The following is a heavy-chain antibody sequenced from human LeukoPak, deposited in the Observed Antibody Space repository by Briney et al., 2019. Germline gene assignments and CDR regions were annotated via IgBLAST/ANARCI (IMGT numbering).Heavy chain of an antibody. CDR2: IYPSGST. Sequence: SETLSLTYTVSGDSISSGYYWGWIRQPPGKGLEWIGSIYPSGSTYYYPSLKSRVTISLDTSKNQFSLKLSSVTAADTAVYYCARAYFSSWYMNWFDPWGQGTLVTVSS. D-gene: IGHD6-13*01. CDR1: GDSISSGYY. J-gene: IGHJ5*02. CDR3: ARAYFSSWYMNWFDP. V-gene: IGHV4-38-2*02.